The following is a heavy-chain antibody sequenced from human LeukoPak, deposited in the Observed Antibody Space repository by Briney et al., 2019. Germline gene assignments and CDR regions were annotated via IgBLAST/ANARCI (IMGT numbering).Heavy chain of an antibody. D-gene: IGHD3-22*01. CDR2: ISPGGNAI. CDR1: GFTFSNYH. J-gene: IGHJ4*02. CDR3: ARDRYYDSSGYLGY. Sequence: GGSLRLSCTASGFTFSNYHMSWIRLAPGKGLEWVSYISPGGNAIYNTDSMKGRFTISRDNAKNSLYLQMNSLRAEDTAVYYCARDRYYDSSGYLGYWGQGTLVTVSS. V-gene: IGHV3-11*04.